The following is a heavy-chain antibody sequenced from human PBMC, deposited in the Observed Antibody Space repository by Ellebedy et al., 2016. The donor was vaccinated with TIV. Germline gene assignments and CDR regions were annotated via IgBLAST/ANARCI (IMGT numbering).Heavy chain of an antibody. V-gene: IGHV3-23*01. CDR1: GFTFSRYA. CDR2: IFGSGGGI. Sequence: GESLKISCAASGFTFSRYAMSWVRQAPGKGLEWVSGIFGSGGGISYADSVKGRFTISRDNSKGMVHLQMNSLRPEDTAVYYCAKDRTSGDGYWVFDQWGQGTLVTVSS. CDR3: AKDRTSGDGYWVFDQ. D-gene: IGHD5-18*01. J-gene: IGHJ4*02.